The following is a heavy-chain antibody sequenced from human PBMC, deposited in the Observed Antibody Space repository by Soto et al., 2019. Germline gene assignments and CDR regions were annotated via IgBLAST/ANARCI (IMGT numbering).Heavy chain of an antibody. V-gene: IGHV3-48*01. CDR2: IGIGSSTT. D-gene: IGHD3-22*01. CDR3: ARDQLYYNDISGRPLNAFDV. Sequence: GGSLRLPCAASGFTFRNYGMNWVRQAPGKGLEWVSYIGIGSSTTYYADSVKGRFTISRDNAKNSLYLQMNSLRAEDTAVYYCARDQLYYNDISGRPLNAFDVWGQGTMVTVSS. J-gene: IGHJ3*01. CDR1: GFTFRNYG.